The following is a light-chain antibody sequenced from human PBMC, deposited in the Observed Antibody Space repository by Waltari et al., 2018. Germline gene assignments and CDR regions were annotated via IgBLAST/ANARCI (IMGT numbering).Light chain of an antibody. Sequence: QSVLTQPPSMSGAPGQKVTIPCTGGSSNFGAGYDFHWYQQFPGTAPKLLIFGNPKRPAGVPGRFSGSRSGSSASLAIAGLQSEGEAVYYCQSFDSSLSASVFGGGTKLTVL. CDR3: QSFDSSLSASV. CDR1: SSNFGAGYD. V-gene: IGLV1-40*01. J-gene: IGLJ3*02. CDR2: GNP.